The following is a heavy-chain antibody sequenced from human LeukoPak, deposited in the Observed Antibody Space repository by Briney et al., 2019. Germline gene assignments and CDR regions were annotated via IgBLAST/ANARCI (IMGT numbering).Heavy chain of an antibody. J-gene: IGHJ4*02. V-gene: IGHV4-34*01. D-gene: IGHD6-13*01. CDR2: INHSGST. CDR1: GGSFSGYY. CDR3: ARGPGTWYYY. Sequence: PSETLSLICAVYGGSFSGYYWSWIRQPPGKGLEWIGEINHSGSTNYNPSLKSRVTISIDTSKNQFSLKLSSVTAADTALYYCARGPGTWYYYWGQGTLVTVSS.